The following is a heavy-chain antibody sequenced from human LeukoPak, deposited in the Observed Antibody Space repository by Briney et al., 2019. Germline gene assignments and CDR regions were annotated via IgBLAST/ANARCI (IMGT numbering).Heavy chain of an antibody. CDR2: IKSKTDGGTT. V-gene: IGHV3-15*01. J-gene: IGHJ4*02. CDR1: GFTFSNAW. CDR3: TTGYYYDSSGYYSDY. Sequence: GGSLRLSCAASGFTFSNAWMSWVRQAPGKGLEWVGRIKSKTDGGTTDYAAPVKGRFTISRDDSKNTLYLQMNSLKTEDTAVYYCTTGYYYDSSGYYSDYWGQGTLVIVPP. D-gene: IGHD3-22*01.